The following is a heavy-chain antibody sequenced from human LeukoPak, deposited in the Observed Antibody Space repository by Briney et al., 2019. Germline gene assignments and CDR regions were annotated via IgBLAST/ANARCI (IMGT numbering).Heavy chain of an antibody. CDR3: ARGSSSPSFDY. CDR2: IYYSGST. J-gene: IGHJ4*02. D-gene: IGHD6-13*01. Sequence: SETLSLTCTVSGGSISSSSYYWGWIRQPPGKGLEWIGSIYYSGSTYYNPSLKSRVTISVDTSKNQFSLKLSSVTAADTAVYYCARGSSSPSFDYWGQGTLVTVSS. CDR1: GGSISSSSYY. V-gene: IGHV4-39*07.